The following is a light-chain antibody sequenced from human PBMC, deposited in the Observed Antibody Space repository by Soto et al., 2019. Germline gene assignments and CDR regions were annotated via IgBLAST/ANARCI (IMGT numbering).Light chain of an antibody. J-gene: IGLJ1*01. CDR1: SSNIGINT. CDR3: AAWDDNLIGYV. Sequence: QSVLTQPPSASGTPGQRVTISCSGSSSNIGINTVNWYQQLPGTAPKLLIYSNNQRPSGVPDRFSGSKSGTSASLAISGLQSEDEADYYCAAWDDNLIGYVFGAGTKLTVL. V-gene: IGLV1-44*01. CDR2: SNN.